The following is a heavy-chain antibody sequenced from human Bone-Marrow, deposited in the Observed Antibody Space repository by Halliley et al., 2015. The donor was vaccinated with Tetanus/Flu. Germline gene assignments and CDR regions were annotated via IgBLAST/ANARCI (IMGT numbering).Heavy chain of an antibody. CDR3: AKRMAGSGVYFDY. J-gene: IGHJ4*02. V-gene: IGHV3-30*02. Sequence: FTISRDNSKNTLYLHLNSLRPEDTATYYCAKRMAGSGVYFDYWGQGTPVTVSS. D-gene: IGHD6-19*01.